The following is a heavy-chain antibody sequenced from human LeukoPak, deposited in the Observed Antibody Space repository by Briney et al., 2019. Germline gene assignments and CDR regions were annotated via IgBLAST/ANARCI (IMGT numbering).Heavy chain of an antibody. J-gene: IGHJ4*02. D-gene: IGHD6-6*01. Sequence: SETLSLTCTVSGGSISSSSYYWDWIRQPPGNGLEWISSIYYSGSTYYNPSLKSRVTISVDTSKNQFSLKLSSVTAADTAVYYCARTTRYSSSPGYFDYWGQGTLVTVSS. CDR2: IYYSGST. V-gene: IGHV4-39*01. CDR1: GGSISSSSYY. CDR3: ARTTRYSSSPGYFDY.